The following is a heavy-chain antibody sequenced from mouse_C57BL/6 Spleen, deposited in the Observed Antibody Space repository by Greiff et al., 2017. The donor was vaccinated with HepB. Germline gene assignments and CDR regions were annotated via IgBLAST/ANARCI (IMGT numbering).Heavy chain of an antibody. Sequence: QVQLQQSGPELVKPGASVKISCKASGYAFSSSWMNWVKQRPGKGLEWIGRIYPGDGDTNYNGKFKGKATLTADKSSSTAYMQLSSLTSEDSAVYFCARGPNYYGSSYGGWFAYWGQGTLVTVSA. D-gene: IGHD1-1*01. CDR1: GYAFSSSW. CDR3: ARGPNYYGSSYGGWFAY. J-gene: IGHJ3*01. V-gene: IGHV1-82*01. CDR2: IYPGDGDT.